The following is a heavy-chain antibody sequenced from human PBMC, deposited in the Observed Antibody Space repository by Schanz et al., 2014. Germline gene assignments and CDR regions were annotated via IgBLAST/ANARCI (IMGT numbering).Heavy chain of an antibody. CDR2: ISGSGGST. CDR3: AKIRYDSSGYYLPYYGMDV. Sequence: EVQLVESGGDLVKPGGSLRLSCVASGFTFFGSFAMSWVRQAPGKGLEWVAGISGSGGSTDYADSVKGRFIIPRDNSKNTLYLQMNSLRAEDTAVYYCAKIRYDSSGYYLPYYGMDVWGQGTTVIVSS. V-gene: IGHV3-23*04. CDR1: GFTFFGSFA. D-gene: IGHD3-22*01. J-gene: IGHJ6*02.